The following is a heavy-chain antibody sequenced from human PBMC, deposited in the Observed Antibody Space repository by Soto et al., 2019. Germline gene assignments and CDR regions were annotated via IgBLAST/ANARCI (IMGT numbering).Heavy chain of an antibody. V-gene: IGHV3-30-3*01. CDR1: GFTFSSYA. CDR3: ARDPDRYSYDYLFDY. D-gene: IGHD5-18*01. CDR2: ISYDGNNK. J-gene: IGHJ4*02. Sequence: QVQLVESGGGVVQPGRSLRLSCAASGFTFSSYAMHCVRQAPGKGLEWVAVISYDGNNKYYADSVKGRFTISRDNSKNTLHLQMTSLRAEDQAVYYCARDPDRYSYDYLFDYWGQGTLVTVSS.